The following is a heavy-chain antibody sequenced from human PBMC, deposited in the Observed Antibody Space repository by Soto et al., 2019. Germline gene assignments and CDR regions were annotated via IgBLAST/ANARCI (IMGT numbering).Heavy chain of an antibody. J-gene: IGHJ4*02. Sequence: GGSLRLSCAASGFTFTNYGMTWVRQAPGKGLEWVSGIRGSGGSTYYADSVKGRFTISRDISKSMLYLQMNSLRAEDTAVYYCAKISAAELLYFDYWGQGTLVTVSS. CDR3: AKISAAELLYFDY. D-gene: IGHD6-13*01. CDR1: GFTFTNYG. V-gene: IGHV3-23*01. CDR2: IRGSGGST.